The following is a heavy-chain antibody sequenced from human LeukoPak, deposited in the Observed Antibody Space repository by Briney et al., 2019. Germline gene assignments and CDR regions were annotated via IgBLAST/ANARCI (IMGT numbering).Heavy chain of an antibody. V-gene: IGHV4-59*12. CDR1: GGSINNYY. D-gene: IGHD1-26*01. Sequence: PSETLSLTCTVSGGSINNYYWSWIRQPPGKGLEWIGFIYSTGSTNYNPSLKSRVTISVDTSKNQFSLKLSSVTAADTAVYYCARDRVGLRGSYDYYMGVWGKGTTVTVSS. CDR2: IYSTGST. J-gene: IGHJ6*03. CDR3: ARDRVGLRGSYDYYMGV.